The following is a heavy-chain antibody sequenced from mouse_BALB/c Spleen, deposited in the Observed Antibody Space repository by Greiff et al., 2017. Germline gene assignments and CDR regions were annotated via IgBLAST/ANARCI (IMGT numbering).Heavy chain of an antibody. CDR3: ARIELTGTWFAY. V-gene: IGHV5-9-3*01. CDR1: GFTFSSYA. CDR2: ISSGGSYT. J-gene: IGHJ3*01. D-gene: IGHD4-1*01. Sequence: EVKLMESGGGLVKPGGSLKLSCAASGFTFSSYAMSWVRQTPEKRLEWVATISSGGSYTYYPDSVKGRFTISRDNAKNTLYLQMSSLGSEDTAMYYCARIELTGTWFAYWGQGTLVTVSA.